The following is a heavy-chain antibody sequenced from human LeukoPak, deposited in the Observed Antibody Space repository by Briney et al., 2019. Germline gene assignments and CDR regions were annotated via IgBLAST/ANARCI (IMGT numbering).Heavy chain of an antibody. J-gene: IGHJ4*02. V-gene: IGHV3-66*02. CDR3: ARGGAGYAFDY. Sequence: PGGSLRLSCAASGFTVSTNYMSWVRQAPGKRLEWVSVISSGGTPYYADSVKGRFTISRDSSENTLYLQMHSLRAEDTAAYYCARGGAGYAFDYWGQGTLVTVSS. D-gene: IGHD5-12*01. CDR2: ISSGGTP. CDR1: GFTVSTNY.